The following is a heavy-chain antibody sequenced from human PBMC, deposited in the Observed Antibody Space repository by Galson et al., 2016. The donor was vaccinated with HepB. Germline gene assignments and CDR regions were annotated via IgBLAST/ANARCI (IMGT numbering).Heavy chain of an antibody. Sequence: SLRLSCAASGFTFTYAWMTWVRQAPGKGLEWIARVKSITSGGTTDYAASVKGRFTVSRDDSKNMFYLQMNSLETEDTAVYYCTTDISDEISWSPFQDSGQGTLVTVSS. J-gene: IGHJ1*01. D-gene: IGHD3-3*01. CDR3: TTDISDEISWSPFQD. CDR1: GFTFTYAW. CDR2: VKSITSGGTT. V-gene: IGHV3-15*01.